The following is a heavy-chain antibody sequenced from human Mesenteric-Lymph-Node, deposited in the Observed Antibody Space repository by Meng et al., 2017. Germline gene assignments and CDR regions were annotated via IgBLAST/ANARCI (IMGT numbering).Heavy chain of an antibody. V-gene: IGHV4-39*01. CDR1: GGSISSNGYY. J-gene: IGHJ4*02. D-gene: IGHD3-10*01. CDR2: IYHSGST. Sequence: LRWRESGPGLVKPSETLSPTCTVSGGSISSNGYYWDWVRQPPGKGLEWIGAIYHSGSTSYNPSLQSRVTMFVDTSKNQFSLMLTSVTATDTAVYYCARRRGGSGRDCWGQGTLVTVPS. CDR3: ARRRGGSGRDC.